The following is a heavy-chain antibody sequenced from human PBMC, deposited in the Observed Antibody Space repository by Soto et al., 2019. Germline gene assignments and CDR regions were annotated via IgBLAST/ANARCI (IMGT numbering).Heavy chain of an antibody. V-gene: IGHV3-23*01. J-gene: IGHJ6*02. Sequence: EVQLLESGGGLVQPGGSLRLSCAASGFTFSSYAMTWVRQAPGKGLEWVSALSGSGVSTYYADSVKGGFTISRDNSKNQLYLQMNSLRAEDTAVYYCAKGGGSKDYYDTSGYYLYYYYAMDVWGQGTTVTVSS. CDR1: GFTFSSYA. D-gene: IGHD3-22*01. CDR3: AKGGGSKDYYDTSGYYLYYYYAMDV. CDR2: LSGSGVST.